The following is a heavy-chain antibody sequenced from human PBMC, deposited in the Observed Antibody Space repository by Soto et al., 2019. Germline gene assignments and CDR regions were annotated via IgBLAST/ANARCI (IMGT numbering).Heavy chain of an antibody. J-gene: IGHJ6*01. CDR3: AKGRDYKSPMAKRAIYSYSSGVDV. CDR2: IIPILGIA. CDR1: GGTFSSYT. D-gene: IGHD4-4*01. Sequence: ASVKVSCKASGGTFSSYTISWVRQAPGQGLEWMGRIIPILGIANYAQKFQGRVTITADKSTSTAYMELSSLRSEDTAVYYCAKGRDYKSPMAKRAIYSYSSGVDVGGKGTRSTAS. V-gene: IGHV1-69*02.